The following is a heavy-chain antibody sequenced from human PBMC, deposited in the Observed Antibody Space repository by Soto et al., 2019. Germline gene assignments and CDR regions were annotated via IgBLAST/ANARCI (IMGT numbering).Heavy chain of an antibody. D-gene: IGHD3-9*01. V-gene: IGHV4-4*07. CDR1: GDSLGNYY. J-gene: IGHJ6*02. CDR3: ARADWEILTGSYAMDV. Sequence: KPSETLSLTCTVSGDSLGNYYWFWIRQPVGKGLERIGRVSSSGNTNANPTLNSRATMSIDTSKNQFYLRLRSVTAADTAVYYCARADWEILTGSYAMDVWGQGTTVTVSS. CDR2: VSSSGNT.